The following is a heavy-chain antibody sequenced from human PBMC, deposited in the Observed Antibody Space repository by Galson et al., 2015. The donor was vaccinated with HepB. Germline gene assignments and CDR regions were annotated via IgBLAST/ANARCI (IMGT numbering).Heavy chain of an antibody. V-gene: IGHV3-66*01. D-gene: IGHD6-13*01. CDR1: GFTVSSDTY. J-gene: IGHJ4*02. CDR2: IYTADGT. Sequence: SLRLSCAASGFTVSSDTYMSWVRQAPGRGLEWVSSIYTADGTAYADSVKGRFIISRDKSKNTLYLQMNNLRAEDTAVYYCATEGDTIIWYNYWGQGTLVTVSS. CDR3: ATEGDTIIWYNY.